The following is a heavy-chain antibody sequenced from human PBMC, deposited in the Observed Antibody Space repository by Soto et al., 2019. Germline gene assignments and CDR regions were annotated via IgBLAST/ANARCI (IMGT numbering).Heavy chain of an antibody. D-gene: IGHD3-10*01. CDR3: AKDLPRVPSPYYYYGMDV. J-gene: IGHJ6*02. CDR2: ISGSGGST. Sequence: GGSLRLSCAASGFTFSSYAMSWVRQAPGKGLEWVSAISGSGGSTYYADSVKGRFTISRDNSKNTLYLQMNSLRAEDTAVYYCAKDLPRVPSPYYYYGMDVWGQGTTVTVSS. CDR1: GFTFSSYA. V-gene: IGHV3-23*01.